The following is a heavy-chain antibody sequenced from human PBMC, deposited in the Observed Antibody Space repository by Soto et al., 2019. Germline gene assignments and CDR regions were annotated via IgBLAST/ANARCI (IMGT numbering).Heavy chain of an antibody. CDR2: IHYSGST. J-gene: IGHJ4*02. CDR3: AAHDSGGYYAEY. V-gene: IGHV4-39*01. CDR1: CDSVTISDYY. Sequence: QLQLQESGPGLVKPSETLSLTCTVSCDSVTISDYYWGWIRQPPGKGLEWIGSIHYSGSTYYNPSLKSRVTISGDTSKKQFSLKLTSVTAADAAVYYCAAHDSGGYYAEYWGQGTLVTVSA. D-gene: IGHD3-22*01.